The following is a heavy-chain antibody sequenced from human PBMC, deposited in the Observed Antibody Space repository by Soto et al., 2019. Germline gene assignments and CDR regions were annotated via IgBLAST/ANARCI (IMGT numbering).Heavy chain of an antibody. V-gene: IGHV3-30-3*01. CDR2: ISSDGSKT. CDR3: ARDPLPLTYEAYYFAY. D-gene: IGHD3-22*01. J-gene: IGHJ4*02. CDR1: GFTFSTYS. Sequence: QVQLVESGGGVVQPGGSLRLSCAASGFTFSTYSMPWVRQAPGKGLEWVAVISSDGSKTYYADSVKGRFTISRDNSKNTLYLQMNSLLPDDTAIYYCARDPLPLTYEAYYFAYWGQGALVTVSS.